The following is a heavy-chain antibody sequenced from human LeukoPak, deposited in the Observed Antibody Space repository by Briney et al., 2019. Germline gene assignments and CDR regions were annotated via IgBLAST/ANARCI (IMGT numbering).Heavy chain of an antibody. Sequence: AASVKVSCKASGGTFNTYAISWVGQAPGQGLEGMGRFIPIFGTANYAQKFQGRVSITTDESTSTAYMQLSSLRSEDTAMYYCARDLGITGTYDNHCFDYWGQGTLVTVSS. CDR1: GGTFNTYA. CDR2: FIPIFGTA. J-gene: IGHJ4*02. CDR3: ARDLGITGTYDNHCFDY. V-gene: IGHV1-69*05. D-gene: IGHD1-7*01.